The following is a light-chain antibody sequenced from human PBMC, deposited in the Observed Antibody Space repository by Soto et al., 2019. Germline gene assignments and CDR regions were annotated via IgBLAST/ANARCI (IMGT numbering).Light chain of an antibody. CDR3: EQVGGSPVP. J-gene: IGKJ5*01. CDR2: GAS. CDR1: QSVSNNF. V-gene: IGKV3-20*01. Sequence: SPGTLSLSPGERATLSCRSSQSVSNNFLAWYQQKPGQAPRLLIYGASSRATGIPDRFSGSGSGTDFTLTITRLEPEDFAVYDSEQVGGSPVPFGSGTRLE.